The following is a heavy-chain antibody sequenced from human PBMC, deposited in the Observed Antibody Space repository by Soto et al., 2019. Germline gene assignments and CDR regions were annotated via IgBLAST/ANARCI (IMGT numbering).Heavy chain of an antibody. CDR3: ARERPITMVRGVILDYYYYMDV. Sequence: QVQLQESGPGLVKPSGTLSLTCAVSSGSISSSNWWSWVRQPPGKGLEWIGEIYHSGSTNYNPSLKRRLNTAVDKSKNQSSLKLSSVTAADTAVYYCARERPITMVRGVILDYYYYMDVWGKGTTVTVSS. D-gene: IGHD3-10*01. CDR1: SGSISSSNW. J-gene: IGHJ6*03. CDR2: IYHSGST. V-gene: IGHV4-4*02.